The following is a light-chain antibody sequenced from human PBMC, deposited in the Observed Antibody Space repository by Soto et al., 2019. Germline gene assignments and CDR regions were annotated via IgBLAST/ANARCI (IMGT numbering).Light chain of an antibody. CDR3: QQYYSYST. V-gene: IGKV1-8*01. J-gene: IGKJ1*01. Sequence: AIRMTQSPSSLSASTGDRVTITCRASQGIGSYLAWYQQKPGKAPKLLIYAASTLQSGVPSRFSGSGSGTDFTLTISCLQSEDFATYYCQQYYSYSTFGQGTKVEIK. CDR2: AAS. CDR1: QGIGSY.